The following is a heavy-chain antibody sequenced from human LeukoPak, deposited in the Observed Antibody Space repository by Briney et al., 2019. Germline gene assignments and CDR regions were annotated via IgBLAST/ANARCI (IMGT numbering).Heavy chain of an antibody. Sequence: SVKVSCKASGGTFSSYAISWVRQAPGQGLEWMGGIIPIFGTANYAQKFQGRVTITADESTSTAYMELSSLRSEDTAVYYCAREGPTGVGATTYLGYWGQGTLVTVSS. J-gene: IGHJ4*02. V-gene: IGHV1-69*13. CDR2: IIPIFGTA. CDR3: AREGPTGVGATTYLGY. D-gene: IGHD1-26*01. CDR1: GGTFSSYA.